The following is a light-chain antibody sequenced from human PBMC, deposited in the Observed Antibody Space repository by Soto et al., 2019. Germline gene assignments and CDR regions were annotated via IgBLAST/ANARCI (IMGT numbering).Light chain of an antibody. CDR2: KAT. Sequence: DIQMTQSPSTLSASVGDGVTITCRASQNIGSWLAWYQQKPGEAPKLLISKATNLQSGVPSRFSGSGSGTDFSLTISSLQPVDSATYFCQQYNDLQYSFGTGTKLDI. CDR3: QQYNDLQYS. CDR1: QNIGSW. V-gene: IGKV1-5*03. J-gene: IGKJ2*01.